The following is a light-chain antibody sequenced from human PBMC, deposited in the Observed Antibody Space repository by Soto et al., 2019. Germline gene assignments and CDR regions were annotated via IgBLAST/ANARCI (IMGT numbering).Light chain of an antibody. CDR3: MQDLHGPIA. J-gene: IGKJ5*01. Sequence: DIVLTQSPLSLPVXPGEXVSIXXXXSXXLLHSQGIEYLDWDLGKPGQVPDLPIFWGANRAGGVPDRSSGSGSGTNFILKISRVETEDVGVYYCMQDLHGPIAFGRGTRLEI. V-gene: IGKV2-28*01. CDR2: WGA. CDR1: XXLLHSQGIEY.